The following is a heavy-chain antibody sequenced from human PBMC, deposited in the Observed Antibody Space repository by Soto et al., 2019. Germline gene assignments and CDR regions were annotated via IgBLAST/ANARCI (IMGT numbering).Heavy chain of an antibody. CDR3: TTYHGDYHFEP. CDR2: FDPDEAET. D-gene: IGHD4-17*01. CDR1: GYTLNEVA. Sequence: QVQLVQSGAEVKKPGASVKVSCKVSGYTLNEVAMHWVRQAPGKGLEWLGGFDPDEAETIYAQHFQGRVTMTEDTSTDPVYMELSSLRSEDTALYFCTTYHGDYHFEPWGQGTLVTVSS. J-gene: IGHJ5*02. V-gene: IGHV1-24*01.